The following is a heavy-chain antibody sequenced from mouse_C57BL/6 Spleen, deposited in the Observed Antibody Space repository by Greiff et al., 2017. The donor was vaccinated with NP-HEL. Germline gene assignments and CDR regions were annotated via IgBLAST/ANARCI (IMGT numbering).Heavy chain of an antibody. D-gene: IGHD2-4*01. V-gene: IGHV1-80*01. CDR3: ARGAYDYDEEGYFDY. J-gene: IGHJ2*01. CDR1: GYAFSSYW. Sequence: VQLKQSGAELVKPGASVKISCKASGYAFSSYWMNWVKQRPGKGLEWIGQIYPGDGDTNYNGKFKGKATLTADKSSSTAYMQLSSLTSEESAVYFCARGAYDYDEEGYFDYWGQGTTLTVSS. CDR2: IYPGDGDT.